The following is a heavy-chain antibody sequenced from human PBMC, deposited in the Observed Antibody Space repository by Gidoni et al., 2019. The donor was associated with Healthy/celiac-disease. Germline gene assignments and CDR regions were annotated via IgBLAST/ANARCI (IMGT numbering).Heavy chain of an antibody. CDR3: ARYGGSFEWLLPSLWWFDP. CDR1: GYSFTSYW. D-gene: IGHD3-3*01. V-gene: IGHV5-51*03. Sequence: EVQLVQSGAEVKKPGESLQISCKGSGYSFTSYWIGWVRQMPGKGLEWMGIIYPGDSDTRYSPSFQGQVNISADKSISTAYLQWSSLKASDTAMYYCARYGGSFEWLLPSLWWFDPWGQGTLVTVSS. CDR2: IYPGDSDT. J-gene: IGHJ5*02.